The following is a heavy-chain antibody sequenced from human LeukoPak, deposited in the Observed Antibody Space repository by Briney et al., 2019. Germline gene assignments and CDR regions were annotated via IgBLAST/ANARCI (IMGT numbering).Heavy chain of an antibody. CDR3: ARGRPGGWNYVAYYYYYYMDV. J-gene: IGHJ6*03. Sequence: SETLSLTCAVYGGSFSGYYWSWIRQPPGKGLEWIGEINHSGSTNYNPSLKSRVTISVDTSKNQFSLKLCSVTAADTAVYYCARGRPGGWNYVAYYYYYYMDVWGKGTTVTVSS. CDR1: GGSFSGYY. V-gene: IGHV4-34*01. D-gene: IGHD1-7*01. CDR2: INHSGST.